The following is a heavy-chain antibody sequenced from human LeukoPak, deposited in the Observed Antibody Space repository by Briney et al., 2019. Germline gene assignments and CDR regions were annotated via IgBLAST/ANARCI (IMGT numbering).Heavy chain of an antibody. CDR3: ARVYDSSGYFDY. CDR2: INPNSGDT. D-gene: IGHD3-22*01. CDR1: GYTFTGYY. J-gene: IGHJ4*02. Sequence: ASVKVSRKASGYTFTGYYIHWVPQAPGQGLEWMGWINPNSGDTNYAQKFQGRVTMARDTSISTAYMELSRLRSDETAVYYCARVYDSSGYFDYWGQGTLVTVSS. V-gene: IGHV1-2*02.